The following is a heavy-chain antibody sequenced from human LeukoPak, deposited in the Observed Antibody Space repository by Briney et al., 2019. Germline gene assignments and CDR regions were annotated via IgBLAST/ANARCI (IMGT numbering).Heavy chain of an antibody. CDR3: ARQVAVAGLGIDY. Sequence: PSETLSLTCTVSGGSISSYYWSWIRQPPGKGLEWIGYIYYSGSTNYNPSLKGRVTISVDTSKNQFSLKLSSVTAADTAVYYCARQVAVAGLGIDYWGQGTLVTVSS. CDR2: IYYSGST. D-gene: IGHD6-19*01. J-gene: IGHJ4*02. CDR1: GGSISSYY. V-gene: IGHV4-59*08.